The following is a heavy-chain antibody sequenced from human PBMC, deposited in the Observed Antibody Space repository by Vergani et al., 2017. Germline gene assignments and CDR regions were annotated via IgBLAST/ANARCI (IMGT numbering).Heavy chain of an antibody. Sequence: QVQLVESGGGVVQPGGSLRLSCAASGFTFSSYGMHWVRQAPGKGLEWVAFIRYDGSNKYYADSVKGRFTISRDNSKKTLYLQMNSLRAEYTAVYYCAKDDYYDSSVMDAFDIWGQGTMVTVSS. J-gene: IGHJ3*02. V-gene: IGHV3-30*02. CDR1: GFTFSSYG. CDR2: IRYDGSNK. CDR3: AKDDYYDSSVMDAFDI. D-gene: IGHD3-22*01.